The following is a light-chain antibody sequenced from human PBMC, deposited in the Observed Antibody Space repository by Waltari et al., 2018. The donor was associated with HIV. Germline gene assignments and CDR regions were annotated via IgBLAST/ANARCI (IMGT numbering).Light chain of an antibody. J-gene: IGLJ2*01. Sequence: QSVLTQPPSVSAAPGQKVTISCSGSSSNIGNNYVSWYQQHPDKAPRLIIYEVDKRPSGVPDRFSGSKSGNTASLTVSGLQAEDEADYYCTSYAGSDNLMLFGGGTKVTVL. CDR2: EVD. CDR3: TSYAGSDNLML. CDR1: SSNIGNNY. V-gene: IGLV2-8*01.